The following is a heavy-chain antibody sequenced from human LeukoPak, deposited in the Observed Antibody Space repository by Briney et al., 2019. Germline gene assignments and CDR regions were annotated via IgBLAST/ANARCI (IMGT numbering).Heavy chain of an antibody. J-gene: IGHJ4*02. D-gene: IGHD3-22*01. V-gene: IGHV1-18*01. Sequence: ASVKVSCKASGYTFTSYGISRVRQAPGPGLEWMGWISAYNGNTNYAQKLQGRVTMTTDTSTSTAYLELRSLRSDDTAVYYCARKYYYDSSGYSFGYWGQGTLVTVSS. CDR2: ISAYNGNT. CDR1: GYTFTSYG. CDR3: ARKYYYDSSGYSFGY.